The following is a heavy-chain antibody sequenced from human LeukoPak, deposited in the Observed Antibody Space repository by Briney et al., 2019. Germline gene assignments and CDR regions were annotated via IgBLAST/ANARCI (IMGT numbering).Heavy chain of an antibody. D-gene: IGHD2-2*01. CDR3: AKAGGFCSGTSCPTDS. CDR2: ISGSGGSK. CDR1: GFTFSSYA. J-gene: IGHJ4*02. Sequence: GGSLRLSCAASGFTFSSYAMSWVRQAPGKGLEWVSSISGSGGSKCFADSVTGRFTISRDISMNTLYLQMNSLRAEDTAVYYCAKAGGFCSGTSCPTDSWGQGTLVTVSS. V-gene: IGHV3-23*01.